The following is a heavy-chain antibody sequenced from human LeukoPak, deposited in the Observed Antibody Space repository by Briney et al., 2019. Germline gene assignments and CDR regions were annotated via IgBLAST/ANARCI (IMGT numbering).Heavy chain of an antibody. CDR3: ARLKQQLGYDY. J-gene: IGHJ4*02. Sequence: SETLSLTCAVYGGSFSGYYWSWIRQPPGKGLEWIGYIYYSGSTNYNPSLKSRVTISVDTSKNQFSLKLSSVTAADTAVYYCARLKQQLGYDYWGQGTLVTVSS. V-gene: IGHV4-59*01. D-gene: IGHD6-13*01. CDR1: GGSFSGYY. CDR2: IYYSGST.